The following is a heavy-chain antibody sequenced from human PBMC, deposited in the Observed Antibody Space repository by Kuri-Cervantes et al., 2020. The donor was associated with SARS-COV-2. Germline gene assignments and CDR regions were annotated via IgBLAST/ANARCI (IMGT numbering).Heavy chain of an antibody. CDR3: ASEQPSRYCSSTSCYT. V-gene: IGHV4-38-2*01. J-gene: IGHJ5*02. CDR1: GYSISSGYY. D-gene: IGHD2-2*02. CDR2: IYHSGKS. Sequence: SETLSLTCAVSGYSISSGYYWGWIRQPPGMGLEWIGYIYHSGKSYLHPSLNSRVTMLVDTSRNRFSLSLTSVTAADTAMYYCASEQPSRYCSSTSCYTWGQGTLVTVSS.